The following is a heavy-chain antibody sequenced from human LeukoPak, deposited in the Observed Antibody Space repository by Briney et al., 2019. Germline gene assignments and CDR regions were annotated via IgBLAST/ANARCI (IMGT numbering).Heavy chain of an antibody. CDR3: ARDQTVPPGDAFDI. D-gene: IGHD4-17*01. CDR1: RFTVSSNY. V-gene: IGHV3-53*01. J-gene: IGHJ3*02. CDR2: IYSGGST. Sequence: GGSLRLSCAASRFTVSSNYMSWVRQAPGKGLEWVSVIYSGGSTYYADSVKGRFTISRDNSKNTLYLQMNSLRAEDTAVYYCARDQTVPPGDAFDIWGQGTMVTVSS.